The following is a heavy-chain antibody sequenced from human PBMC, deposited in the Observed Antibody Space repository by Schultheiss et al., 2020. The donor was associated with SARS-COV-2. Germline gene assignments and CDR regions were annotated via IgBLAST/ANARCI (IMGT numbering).Heavy chain of an antibody. CDR1: GYTFTGYY. J-gene: IGHJ4*02. Sequence: ASVKVSCKASGYTFTGYYMHWVRQAPGQGLEWMGWINPNSGGTNYAQKFQGRVTMTRDTSTSTAYMELRSLRSDDTAVYYCARDGTYYYDSSGYGYWGQGTLVTVSS. D-gene: IGHD3-22*01. V-gene: IGHV1-2*02. CDR3: ARDGTYYYDSSGYGY. CDR2: INPNSGGT.